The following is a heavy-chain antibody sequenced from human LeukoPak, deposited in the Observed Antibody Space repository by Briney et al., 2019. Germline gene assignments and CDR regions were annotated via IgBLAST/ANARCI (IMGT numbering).Heavy chain of an antibody. Sequence: PGGSLRLSWAASGFTFNAYSMGWVRQAAGKGLEWVSIISRASESIFYADSVKGRFTISRDNAKNSLYLQMNGLRAEDTAAYYCMRGATDTTRWFDPWGQGTLVTVSS. CDR1: GFTFNAYS. CDR3: MRGATDTTRWFDP. D-gene: IGHD1-7*01. V-gene: IGHV3-21*01. J-gene: IGHJ5*02. CDR2: ISRASESI.